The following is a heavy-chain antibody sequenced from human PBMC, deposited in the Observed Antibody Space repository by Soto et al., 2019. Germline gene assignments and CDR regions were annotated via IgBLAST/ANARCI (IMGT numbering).Heavy chain of an antibody. CDR1: GGSISSSSYY. V-gene: IGHV4-39*01. Sequence: PSETLSLTCTVSGGSISSSSYYWGWIRQPPGKGLEWIGSIYYSGSTYYNPSLKSRVTISVDTSKNQFSLKLSSVTAADTAVYYCARPSSHYYDSSGYTPAPFDYWGQGTLVTVSS. CDR2: IYYSGST. J-gene: IGHJ4*02. D-gene: IGHD3-22*01. CDR3: ARPSSHYYDSSGYTPAPFDY.